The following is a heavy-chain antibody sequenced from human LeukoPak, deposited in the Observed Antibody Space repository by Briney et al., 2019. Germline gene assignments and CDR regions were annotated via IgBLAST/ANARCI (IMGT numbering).Heavy chain of an antibody. CDR1: GYTFTGYY. CDR3: ARLVPATRRAYTGGWFDP. V-gene: IGHV1-2*02. D-gene: IGHD2-15*01. J-gene: IGHJ5*02. CDR2: INPNSGGT. Sequence: ASVKVSCKASGYTFTGYYMHWVRQAPGQGLEWMGWINPNSGGTNYAQKFQGRVTMARDTSISTAYMELSRLRSDDTAVYYCARLVPATRRAYTGGWFDPWGQGTLVTVSS.